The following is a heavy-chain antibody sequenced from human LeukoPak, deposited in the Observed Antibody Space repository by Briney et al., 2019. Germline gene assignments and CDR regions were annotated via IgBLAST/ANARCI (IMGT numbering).Heavy chain of an antibody. J-gene: IGHJ5*02. D-gene: IGHD3-10*01. V-gene: IGHV1-69*13. Sequence: SVKVSCKASGGIFSTYAITWVRQAPGQRLEWMGGIITIFGTANYAQKFQGRVTITADESTSTAYMELSSLRSEDTAVYYCARDLHYYGSGPWGQGTLVTVSS. CDR1: GGIFSTYA. CDR3: ARDLHYYGSGP. CDR2: IITIFGTA.